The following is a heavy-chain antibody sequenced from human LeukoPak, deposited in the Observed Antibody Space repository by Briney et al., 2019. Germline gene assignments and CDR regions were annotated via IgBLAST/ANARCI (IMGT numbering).Heavy chain of an antibody. V-gene: IGHV3-30*02. J-gene: IGHJ4*02. CDR3: AKDRVAPFDY. CDR1: GFTFSSYG. Sequence: GGSLRLSCAASGFTFSSYGMPWVRQAPGKGLEWVAFIRYDGSNKYYADSVKGRFTISRDNSKNTLYLQMNSLRAEDTAVYYCAKDRVAPFDYWGQGTLVTVSS. CDR2: IRYDGSNK. D-gene: IGHD3-10*01.